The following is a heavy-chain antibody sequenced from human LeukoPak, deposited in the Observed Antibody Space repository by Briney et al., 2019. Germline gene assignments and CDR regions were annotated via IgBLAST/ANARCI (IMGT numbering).Heavy chain of an antibody. V-gene: IGHV3-30*04. D-gene: IGHD6-13*01. CDR1: RFTFSSYA. CDR2: ISLDGSNK. J-gene: IGHJ3*02. Sequence: GGSLRLSCAASRFTFSSYAMHWVRQAPGKGLEWVAVISLDGSNKYYADSVKGRFTISRDNSKNTLYLQMNSLRAEDTAVYYCARGPTSIAAAGTYAFDIWGQGTMVTVSS. CDR3: ARGPTSIAAAGTYAFDI.